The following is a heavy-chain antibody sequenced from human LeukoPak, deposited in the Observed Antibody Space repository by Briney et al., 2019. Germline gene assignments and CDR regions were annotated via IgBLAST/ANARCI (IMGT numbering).Heavy chain of an antibody. Sequence: PGGSLRLACAASGFTLSTYDMHWVRQVTGKGLEWVSTIGTAGDPYYPGSVKGRCTISRENAKNSFYLQMNSRRAGDTAVYYCTRAICSSTSCLHGMDVWGQGPTVTVSS. J-gene: IGHJ6*02. CDR2: IGTAGDP. CDR1: GFTLSTYD. V-gene: IGHV3-13*05. CDR3: TRAICSSTSCLHGMDV. D-gene: IGHD2-2*01.